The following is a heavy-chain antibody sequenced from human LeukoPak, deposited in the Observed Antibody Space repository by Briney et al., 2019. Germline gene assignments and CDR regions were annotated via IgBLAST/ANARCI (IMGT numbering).Heavy chain of an antibody. CDR2: ISKDGSNK. V-gene: IGHV3-30*03. CDR1: GFSFNTFG. D-gene: IGHD2-2*01. Sequence: GGSLRLSCAVSGFSFNTFGMHWVRLAPGKGLDWVAGISKDGSNKYYSDSVKGRFTISRDNSKNTMYLQMNSLRAEDTAVYYCARAAYCTSTSGYFSGHAQSPLDSWGQGTLVTVSS. CDR3: ARAAYCTSTSGYFSGHAQSPLDS. J-gene: IGHJ4*02.